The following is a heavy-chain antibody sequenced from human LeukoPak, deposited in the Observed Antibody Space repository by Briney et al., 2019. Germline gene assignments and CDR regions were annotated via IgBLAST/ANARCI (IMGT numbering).Heavy chain of an antibody. CDR3: TRVQSIAAVDAFDI. D-gene: IGHD6-6*01. V-gene: IGHV3-49*04. CDR1: GFTFGDYA. J-gene: IGHJ3*02. CDR2: IRSKAYGGTT. Sequence: GGSLRLSCTASGFTFGDYAMSWVRQAPGKGLEWVGFIRSKAYGGTTEYAASVKGRFTISRDDSKSIAYLQMNSLKTEDTAVYYCTRVQSIAAVDAFDIWGQGTMVTVSS.